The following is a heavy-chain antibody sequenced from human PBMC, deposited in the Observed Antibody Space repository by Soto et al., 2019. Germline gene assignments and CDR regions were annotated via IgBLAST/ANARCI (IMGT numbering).Heavy chain of an antibody. D-gene: IGHD3-3*02. CDR2: ISGSGGST. V-gene: IGHV3-23*01. J-gene: IGHJ3*02. CDR1: GFTFSSYA. CDR3: AKVRGGGTFFDAFDI. Sequence: PGGSLRLSCAASGFTFSSYAMSWVRQAPGKGLEWVSSISGSGGSTYYADSVKGRFTISRDNSKNTLYLQMNSLRAEDTAAYYCAKVRGGGTFFDAFDIWGQGTMVTVSS.